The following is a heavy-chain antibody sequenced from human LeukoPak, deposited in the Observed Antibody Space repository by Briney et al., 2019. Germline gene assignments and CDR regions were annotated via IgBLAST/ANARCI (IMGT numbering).Heavy chain of an antibody. D-gene: IGHD7-27*01. CDR3: AELGKGY. J-gene: IGHJ4*02. V-gene: IGHV4-38-2*02. CDR1: GYSISSGYY. CDR2: IYHSGST. Sequence: SETLSLTCTVSGYSISSGYYWGWIRQPPGKGLEWIGSIYHSGSTYYNPSLKSRVTISVDTSKNQFSLKLSSVTAADTAVYYCAELGKGYWGQGTLVTVSS.